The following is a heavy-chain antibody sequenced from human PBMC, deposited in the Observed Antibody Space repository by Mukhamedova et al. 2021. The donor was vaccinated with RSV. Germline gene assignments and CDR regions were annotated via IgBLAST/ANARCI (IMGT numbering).Heavy chain of an antibody. V-gene: IGHV4-61*03. J-gene: IGHJ4*02. CDR2: IFHTGKS. CDR3: ASGQQLGRY. Sequence: EWIGYIFHTGKSDYNPSLRSRVTMSVDTSKNLFSLKLSSVTAADTAVYYCASGQQLGRYWCQGILVTVSP. D-gene: IGHD1-1*01.